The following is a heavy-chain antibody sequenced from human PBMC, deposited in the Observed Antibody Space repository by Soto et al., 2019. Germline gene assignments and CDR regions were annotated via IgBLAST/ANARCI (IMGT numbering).Heavy chain of an antibody. V-gene: IGHV3-23*01. Sequence: GSLRLSCAASGFPFSSYAMSWVRQAPGKGLEWVSAISGSGGSTYYADSVKGRFTISRDNSKNTLYLQMNSLRAEDTAVYYCAKPLDYYGSGSYYNGGFDPWGQGTLVTVSS. CDR3: AKPLDYYGSGSYYNGGFDP. D-gene: IGHD3-10*01. CDR2: ISGSGGST. CDR1: GFPFSSYA. J-gene: IGHJ5*02.